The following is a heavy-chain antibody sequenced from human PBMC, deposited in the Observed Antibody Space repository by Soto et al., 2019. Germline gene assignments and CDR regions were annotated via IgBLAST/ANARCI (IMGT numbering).Heavy chain of an antibody. CDR2: INHSGST. V-gene: IGHV4-34*01. D-gene: IGHD6-19*01. CDR1: GGSFSGYY. CDR3: ARARRKTYSGGWYSYYYGMDV. Sequence: PSETLSLTCAVYGGSFSGYYWSWIRQPPGKGLEWIGEINHSGSTNYNPSLKSRVTISVDTSKNQFSLKLSSVTAADTAVYYCARARRKTYSGGWYSYYYGMDVWGQGTTGTV. J-gene: IGHJ6*02.